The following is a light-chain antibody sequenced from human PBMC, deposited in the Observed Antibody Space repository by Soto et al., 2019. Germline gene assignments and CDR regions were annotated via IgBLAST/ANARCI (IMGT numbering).Light chain of an antibody. V-gene: IGLV2-14*01. CDR3: SSYSSGSAPVL. CDR2: EVT. J-gene: IGLJ2*01. Sequence: QSALTQPASVSGSPGQSITISCTGNSSDIGAYNYVSWYQQHPGQAPKLMIYEVTNRPSGVSIRFSGSKSGNAASLTISGLQAQDEADYFCSSYSSGSAPVLFGGGTKLTVL. CDR1: SSDIGAYNY.